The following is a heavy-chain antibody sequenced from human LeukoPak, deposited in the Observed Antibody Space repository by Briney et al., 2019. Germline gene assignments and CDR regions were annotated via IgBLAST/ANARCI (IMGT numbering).Heavy chain of an antibody. D-gene: IGHD3-16*02. V-gene: IGHV4-39*07. J-gene: IGHJ4*02. Sequence: SETPSLTCTVSGGSISSSSYYWGWLRQPPGKGLEGIGRIYYSGSTYYNPSLKSRVTISVDTSKNQFSLKLSSVTAADTAVYYCAVQGKNYDYVWGSYRIDYWGQGTLVTVSS. CDR1: GGSISSSSYY. CDR2: IYYSGST. CDR3: AVQGKNYDYVWGSYRIDY.